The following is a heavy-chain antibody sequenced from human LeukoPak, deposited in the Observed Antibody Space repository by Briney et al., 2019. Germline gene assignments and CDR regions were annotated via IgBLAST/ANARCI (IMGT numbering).Heavy chain of an antibody. CDR2: ITSYKGKK. D-gene: IGHD1-1*01. CDR1: GYTFAAYG. Sequence: ASVKVSCKASGYTFAAYGINWVRQAPGQGLEWMGRITSYKGKKSSVQRLQGRFTMTRDTATNTVYMELKSLRSDDMAVYYCARSRRGNVHFDYWGQGTLVAVSS. CDR3: ARSRRGNVHFDY. V-gene: IGHV1-18*03. J-gene: IGHJ4*02.